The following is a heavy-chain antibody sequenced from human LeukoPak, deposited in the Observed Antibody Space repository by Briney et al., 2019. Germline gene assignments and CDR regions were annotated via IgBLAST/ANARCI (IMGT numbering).Heavy chain of an antibody. J-gene: IGHJ4*02. D-gene: IGHD3-10*01. CDR2: IWADGTKK. V-gene: IGHV3-33*01. CDR1: GFTFSSYG. Sequence: GGSLRLSCVASGFTFSSYGMHWVRQAPGKGLEWVADIWADGTKKDYAESVKGRFTISRDISKNTLYLQMNSLRVEDTAVYYCERGLAFGESLRGAARGGQGTLVTVSS. CDR3: ERGLAFGESLRGAAR.